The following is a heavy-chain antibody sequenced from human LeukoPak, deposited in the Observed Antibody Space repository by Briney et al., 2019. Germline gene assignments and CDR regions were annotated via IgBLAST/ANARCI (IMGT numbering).Heavy chain of an antibody. J-gene: IGHJ4*02. CDR2: IIPILGIA. Sequence: GSSVKVSCKASGGTFSGYAISWVRQAPGQGLEWMGRIIPILGIANYAQKFQGRVTITADKSTSTAYMELSSLRSEDTAVYYCARAGYTAMEQVDYWGQGTLVTVSS. CDR3: ARAGYTAMEQVDY. V-gene: IGHV1-69*04. D-gene: IGHD5-18*01. CDR1: GGTFSGYA.